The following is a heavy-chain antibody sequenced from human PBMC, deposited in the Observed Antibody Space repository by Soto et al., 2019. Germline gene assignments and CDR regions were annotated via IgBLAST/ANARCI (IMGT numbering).Heavy chain of an antibody. V-gene: IGHV3-30-3*01. CDR2: ISYDGSNT. Sequence: WGSLRLSCAVSGFTFSAYAMHWVRQAPGKGLEWVAVISYDGSNTYYADSVKGRFTISRDNMLYLQMNSLRAEDTAVYYCARDQGRSITCQLDYWGQGTLVTAPQ. CDR3: ARDQGRSITCQLDY. D-gene: IGHD2-2*01. CDR1: GFTFSAYA. J-gene: IGHJ4*02.